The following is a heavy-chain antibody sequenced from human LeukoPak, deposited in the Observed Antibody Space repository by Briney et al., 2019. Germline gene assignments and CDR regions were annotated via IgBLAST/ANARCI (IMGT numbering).Heavy chain of an antibody. CDR2: IYYSGSS. J-gene: IGHJ3*01. Sequence: SGTLSLTCTVSGGSISSGVSYWSWIRQHPGKGLEWIAYIYYSGSSSCNPSLKSRVTISVDTSKNQFSLKLSSVTAADTAVYYCARDYRFDSGYDLLDAFDVWGQGTMVTVSS. CDR1: GGSISSGVSY. V-gene: IGHV4-31*03. D-gene: IGHD5-12*01. CDR3: ARDYRFDSGYDLLDAFDV.